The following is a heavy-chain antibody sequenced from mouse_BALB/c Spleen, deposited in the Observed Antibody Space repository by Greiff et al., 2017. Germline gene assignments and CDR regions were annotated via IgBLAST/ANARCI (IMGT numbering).Heavy chain of an antibody. J-gene: IGHJ3*01. CDR3: ANYYGSIAY. D-gene: IGHD1-1*01. V-gene: IGHV1-4*02. Sequence: VQLQQSGAELAKPGASVKMSCKASGYTFTSYWMHWVKQRPGQGLEWIGYINPSSGYTEYNQKFKDKTTLTADKSSSTAYMQLSSLTSEDSAVYYCANYYGSIAYWGQGTLVTVSA. CDR2: INPSSGYT. CDR1: GYTFTSYW.